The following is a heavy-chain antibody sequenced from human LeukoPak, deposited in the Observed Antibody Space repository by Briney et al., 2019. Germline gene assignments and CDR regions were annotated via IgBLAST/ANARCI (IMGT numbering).Heavy chain of an antibody. CDR3: SRDTIVMSAEPRVPESFQH. D-gene: IGHD4-11*01. Sequence: SQTLSLTCALSGDTVSSNSAAWNWIRQSPSRGLEWLGRTYYRSNTFYDSAVSVKIPITSNPYTPQSQFSLQLNSATPEDTAVYYCSRDTIVMSAEPRVPESFQHWGQGTLVTVSS. CDR2: TYYRSNTFY. J-gene: IGHJ1*01. V-gene: IGHV6-1*01. CDR1: GDTVSSNSAA.